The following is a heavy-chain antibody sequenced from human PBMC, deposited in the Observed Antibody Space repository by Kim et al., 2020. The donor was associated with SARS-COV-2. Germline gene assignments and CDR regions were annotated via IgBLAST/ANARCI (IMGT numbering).Heavy chain of an antibody. CDR3: AKGIAAAGRGYYYYGMDV. Sequence: RGRLTITRENSKNTLYLQMTSLRAEDTAVYYCAKGIAAAGRGYYYYGMDVWGQGTTVTVSS. D-gene: IGHD6-13*01. V-gene: IGHV3-23*01. J-gene: IGHJ6*02.